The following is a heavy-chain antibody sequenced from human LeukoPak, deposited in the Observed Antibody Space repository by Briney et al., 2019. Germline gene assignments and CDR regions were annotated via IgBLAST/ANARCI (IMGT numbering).Heavy chain of an antibody. CDR2: MYHTGTT. V-gene: IGHV4-38-2*01. J-gene: IGHJ5*02. D-gene: IGHD6-19*01. Sequence: KPSETVSLTCGVSGYSISSGYYWGWIRQPPGKGLEWIASMYHTGTTYYSPSLKSRVTISVDTSKNQFSLGLNACTVADTAMSDCTRLKWVDWSDPLRERTMVTVSS. CDR3: TRLKWVDWSDP. CDR1: GYSISSGYY.